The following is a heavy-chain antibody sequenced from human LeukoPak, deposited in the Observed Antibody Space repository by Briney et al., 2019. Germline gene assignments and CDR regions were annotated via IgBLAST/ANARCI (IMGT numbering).Heavy chain of an antibody. V-gene: IGHV3-9*01. CDR2: ISWNSGSI. Sequence: SLRLSCAASGFTFDDYAMHWVRQAPGKGLEWVSGISWNSGSIGYADSVKGRFTISRDNAKSSLYLQMNSLRAEDTAVYYCAELGITMIGGVWGKGTTVTISS. CDR3: AELGITMIGGV. CDR1: GFTFDDYA. D-gene: IGHD3-10*02. J-gene: IGHJ6*04.